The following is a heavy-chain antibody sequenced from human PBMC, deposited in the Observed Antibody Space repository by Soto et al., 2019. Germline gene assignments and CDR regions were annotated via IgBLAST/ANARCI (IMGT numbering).Heavy chain of an antibody. Sequence: PSETLSLTCAVSGGSISSGGYSWSWIRQPPGKGLEWIGYIYHSGSTYYNPSLKSRVTISVDRSKNQFSLKLSSVTAADTAVYYCARAPGDFWSGYYGMDVWGQGTTVTVSS. J-gene: IGHJ6*02. CDR2: IYHSGST. CDR3: ARAPGDFWSGYYGMDV. D-gene: IGHD3-3*01. V-gene: IGHV4-30-2*01. CDR1: GGSISSGGYS.